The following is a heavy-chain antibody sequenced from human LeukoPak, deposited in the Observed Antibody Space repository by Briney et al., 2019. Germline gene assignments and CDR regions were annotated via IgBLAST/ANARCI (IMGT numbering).Heavy chain of an antibody. CDR3: ARWLGGANVDY. V-gene: IGHV5-51*01. Sequence: GESLKISCKGSGYILISYWIGWVRQMPGKGLEWMGIIYPSDSDTRYSPSFQGQVTISADKSISTAYLQWSSLKASDTAMYYCARWLGGANVDYWGQGTLVTVSS. D-gene: IGHD4/OR15-4a*01. CDR1: GYILISYW. CDR2: IYPSDSDT. J-gene: IGHJ4*02.